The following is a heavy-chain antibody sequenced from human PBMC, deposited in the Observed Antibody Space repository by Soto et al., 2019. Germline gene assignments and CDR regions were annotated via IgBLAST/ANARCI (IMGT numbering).Heavy chain of an antibody. J-gene: IGHJ6*02. CDR2: ISYDGSNK. D-gene: IGHD3-10*01. CDR1: GFTFSSYG. Sequence: PGGSLRLSCAASGFTFSSYGMHWVRQAPGKGLEWVAVISYDGSNKYYADSVKGRFTISRDNSKNTLYLQMNSLRAEDTAVYYCAKDVTWFGEGGRYYGMDVWGQGTTVTVSS. V-gene: IGHV3-30*18. CDR3: AKDVTWFGEGGRYYGMDV.